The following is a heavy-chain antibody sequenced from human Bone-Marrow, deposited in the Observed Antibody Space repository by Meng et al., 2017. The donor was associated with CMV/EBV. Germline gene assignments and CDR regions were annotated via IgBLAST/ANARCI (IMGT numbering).Heavy chain of an antibody. Sequence: GESLKISCKGSGYSFTNYWIGWVRQMPGKSLEWMGIIYPDDSDIRYSPSFQGQVTISADKSISTAYLQWSSLRASDTAMYYCARPLFSSSHDEDYWGQGTRVTVSS. D-gene: IGHD3-10*01. J-gene: IGHJ4*02. CDR2: IYPDDSDI. V-gene: IGHV5-51*01. CDR3: ARPLFSSSHDEDY. CDR1: GYSFTNYW.